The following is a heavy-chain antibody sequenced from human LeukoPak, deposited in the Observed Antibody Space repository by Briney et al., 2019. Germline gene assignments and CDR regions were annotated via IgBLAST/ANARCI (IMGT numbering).Heavy chain of an antibody. V-gene: IGHV3-21*01. CDR2: ISSSSSYI. CDR3: AKDSRSGYYIWGYFDY. D-gene: IGHD3-3*01. CDR1: GFTFSSYS. J-gene: IGHJ4*02. Sequence: PGGSLRLSCAASGFTFSSYSMNWVRQAPGKGLEWVSSISSSSSYIYYADSVKGRFTISRDNAKNSLYLQMNSLRAEDTAVYYCAKDSRSGYYIWGYFDYWGQGTLVTVSS.